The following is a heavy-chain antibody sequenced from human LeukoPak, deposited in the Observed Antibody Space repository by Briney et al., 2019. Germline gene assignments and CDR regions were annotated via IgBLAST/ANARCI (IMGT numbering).Heavy chain of an antibody. Sequence: GGSLRLSCGASGITFSRYTMNWVRQAPGMGLEWVSSIVDTSSHRFYADSVKGRFTISRDNAKNSLYLQMNSLRADDTAVYYCARGGEYSSSWLFDYWGQGTLVTVSS. J-gene: IGHJ4*02. D-gene: IGHD6-13*01. CDR3: ARGGEYSSSWLFDY. CDR1: GITFSRYT. CDR2: IVDTSSHR. V-gene: IGHV3-21*01.